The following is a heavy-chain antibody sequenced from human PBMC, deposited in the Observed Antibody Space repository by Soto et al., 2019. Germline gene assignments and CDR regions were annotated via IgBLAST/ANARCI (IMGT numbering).Heavy chain of an antibody. CDR3: ARMGHGDPTNWFDP. CDR2: ITPIFGTA. Sequence: SVKVSCKASGGTFSSYAISWVRQAPGQGLEWMGGITPIFGTANYAQKFQGRVTITADESTSTAYMELSSLRSEDTAVYYCARMGHGDPTNWFDPWGQGTLVTVSS. D-gene: IGHD4-17*01. J-gene: IGHJ5*02. V-gene: IGHV1-69*13. CDR1: GGTFSSYA.